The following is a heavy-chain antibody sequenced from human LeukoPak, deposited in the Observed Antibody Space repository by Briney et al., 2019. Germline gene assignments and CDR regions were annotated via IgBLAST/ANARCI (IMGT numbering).Heavy chain of an antibody. CDR2: ISSSGSTI. CDR1: GFTFSSYE. J-gene: IGHJ4*02. D-gene: IGHD3-10*01. Sequence: GGSLRLSCAASGFTFSSYEMNWVRQAPGKGLEWVSYISSSGSTIYYADSVKGRFTISRDNAKNSLYLQMNSLRAEDTAVYYCALTMVRGATDFDYWGQGTLVTVSS. V-gene: IGHV3-48*03. CDR3: ALTMVRGATDFDY.